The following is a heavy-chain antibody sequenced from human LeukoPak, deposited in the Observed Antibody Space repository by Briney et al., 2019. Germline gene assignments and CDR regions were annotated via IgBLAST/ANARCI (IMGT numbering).Heavy chain of an antibody. CDR3: ARGLYYDILTGLLEGWFDP. Sequence: SETLSLTCTVSGGSISSYYWSWIRQPAGKGLEWIGRIYTSGSTNCNPSLKSRVTMSVDTSKNQFSLKLSSVTAADTAVYYCARGLYYDILTGLLEGWFDPWGQGTLVTVSS. CDR1: GGSISSYY. CDR2: IYTSGST. V-gene: IGHV4-4*07. D-gene: IGHD3-9*01. J-gene: IGHJ5*02.